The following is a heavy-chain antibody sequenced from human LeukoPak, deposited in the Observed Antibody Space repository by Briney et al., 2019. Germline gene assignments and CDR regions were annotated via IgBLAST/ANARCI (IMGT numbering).Heavy chain of an antibody. V-gene: IGHV3-23*01. CDR2: ISGSGGST. Sequence: ETLSLTCTVSGGSISSYYWSWVRQAPGKGLEWVSAISGSGGSTYYADSVKGRFTISRDNSKNTLYLQMNSLRAEDTAVYYCAKSGYSYGLDYWGQGTLVTVSS. CDR1: GGSISSYY. CDR3: AKSGYSYGLDY. D-gene: IGHD5-18*01. J-gene: IGHJ4*02.